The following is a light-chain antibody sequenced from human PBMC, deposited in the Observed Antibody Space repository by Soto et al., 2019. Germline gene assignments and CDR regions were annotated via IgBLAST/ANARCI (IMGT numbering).Light chain of an antibody. V-gene: IGKV3-20*01. CDR3: QQHGSSPPIT. CDR2: GAY. J-gene: IGKJ5*01. Sequence: EIVFTQSPGSLSLSPRERATLSCRASQSVISSYLSWYRQKPGQAPRLIIYGAYSRATGIPDRFSGSGSGTDFTLTISRLEPEDFAVYYCQQHGSSPPITFGQGTRLEIK. CDR1: QSVISSY.